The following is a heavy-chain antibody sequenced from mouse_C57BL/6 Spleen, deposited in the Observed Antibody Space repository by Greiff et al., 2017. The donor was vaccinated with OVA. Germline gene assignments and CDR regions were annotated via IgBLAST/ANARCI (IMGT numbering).Heavy chain of an antibody. D-gene: IGHD1-1*01. CDR1: GYTFTSYW. CDR3: ARRHYGSEAMDY. J-gene: IGHJ4*01. CDR2: IDPSDSYT. V-gene: IGHV1-50*01. Sequence: VKLQQPGAELVKPGASVKLSCKASGYTFTSYWLQWVKQRPGQGLEWIGEIDPSDSYTNYNQKFKGKATLTVDTSSSTAYMQLSSLTSEDSAVYYCARRHYGSEAMDYWGQGTSVTVSS.